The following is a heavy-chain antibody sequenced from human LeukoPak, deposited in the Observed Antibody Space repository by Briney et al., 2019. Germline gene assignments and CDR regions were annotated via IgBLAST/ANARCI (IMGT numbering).Heavy chain of an antibody. J-gene: IGHJ4*02. Sequence: GGSLRLSCAASGFTFSSYAMSWVRQAPGKGLEWAPAISGSGGSTYYADSVKGRFTISRDNSKNTLHLQMNSLRAEDTAVYYCAKDRGVVTRYFDYWGQGTLVTVSS. V-gene: IGHV3-23*01. CDR3: AKDRGVVTRYFDY. CDR1: GFTFSSYA. D-gene: IGHD4-23*01. CDR2: ISGSGGST.